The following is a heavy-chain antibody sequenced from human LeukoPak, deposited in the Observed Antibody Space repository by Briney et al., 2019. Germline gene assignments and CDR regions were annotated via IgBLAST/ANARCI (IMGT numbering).Heavy chain of an antibody. CDR3: AREGFYSSSPSGADY. CDR2: ISSSVSTI. V-gene: IGHV3-11*04. D-gene: IGHD6-6*01. CDR1: GFTFSDYY. J-gene: IGHJ4*02. Sequence: GGSLRLSCAASGFTFSDYYMSWIRQAPGKGLEWVSYISSSVSTIYYADSVKGRFTISRDNAKNSLYLQMNSLRAEDTAVYYCAREGFYSSSPSGADYWGQGTLVTVSS.